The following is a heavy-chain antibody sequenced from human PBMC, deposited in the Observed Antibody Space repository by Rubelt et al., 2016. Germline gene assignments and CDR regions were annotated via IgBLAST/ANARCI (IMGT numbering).Heavy chain of an antibody. D-gene: IGHD6-13*01. J-gene: IGHJ4*02. Sequence: QVQLQESGPGLVKPSETLSLTCTVSGGSISSYYWSWIRQPPGKGLEWIGYIYYSGSTNYNPSLKSRVTLSVDTSKNQFSRAVSSVTAADTAVYYCARVHRTAAGRPVDNCGQGILVAVSS. CDR1: GGSISSYY. CDR2: IYYSGST. CDR3: ARVHRTAAGRPVDN. V-gene: IGHV4-59*08.